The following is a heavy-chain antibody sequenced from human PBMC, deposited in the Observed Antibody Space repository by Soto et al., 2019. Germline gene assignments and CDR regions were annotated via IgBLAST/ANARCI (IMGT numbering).Heavy chain of an antibody. Sequence: RGESLKISCQGSGYSFNTYWIGWVRQMPGKGLEWMGIIYPADSDTTYSPSFQGQVTVSADKSISTAYLQWSSLKASDTAMYYCARAQHTSMNYYDGMDVWGQGTTVTVSS. CDR1: GYSFNTYW. V-gene: IGHV5-51*01. D-gene: IGHD5-18*01. J-gene: IGHJ6*02. CDR2: IYPADSDT. CDR3: ARAQHTSMNYYDGMDV.